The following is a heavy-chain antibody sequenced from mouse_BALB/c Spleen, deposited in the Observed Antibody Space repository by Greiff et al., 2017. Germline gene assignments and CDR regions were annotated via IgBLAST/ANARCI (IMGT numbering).Heavy chain of an antibody. D-gene: IGHD1-2*01. V-gene: IGHV1-7*01. J-gene: IGHJ1*01. CDR3: ARRSDSDHYDGDWDLGV. CDR2: INPSTGYT. Sequence: QVQLQQSGAELAKPGASVKMSCKASGYTFTSYWMHWVKQRPGQGLEWIGYINPSTGYTEYNQKFKDKATLTADKSSSTAYMQLSNLTSEDSAVYYCARRSDSDHYDGDWDLGVWGAGTRVTVS. CDR1: GYTFTSYW.